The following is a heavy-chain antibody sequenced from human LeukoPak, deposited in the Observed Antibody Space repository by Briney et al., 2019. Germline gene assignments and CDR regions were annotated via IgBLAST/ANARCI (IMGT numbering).Heavy chain of an antibody. CDR2: ISDNNSTM. CDR1: GFTFSRFG. J-gene: IGHJ6*02. V-gene: IGHV3-48*01. D-gene: IGHD3-22*01. CDR3: AKDRNYYDSRLYGMDV. Sequence: SGGSLRLSCVASGFTFSRFGMNWLRQAPGKGLEWLSYISDNNSTMAYANSVKGRFTISRDNAKNSLYLQMNSLRAEDTAVYYCAKDRNYYDSRLYGMDVWGQGTTVTVSS.